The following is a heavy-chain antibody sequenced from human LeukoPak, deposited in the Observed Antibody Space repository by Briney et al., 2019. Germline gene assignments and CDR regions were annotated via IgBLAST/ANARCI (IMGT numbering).Heavy chain of an antibody. CDR3: ARARLGELSSDFDY. D-gene: IGHD3-16*02. CDR1: GYTFTSYG. CDR2: ISAYNGNT. J-gene: IGHJ4*02. Sequence: ASVKVSCKASGYTFTSYGISWVRQAPGQGLEWMGWISAYNGNTNYAQKLQGRVTMTTDTSTNTAYMELRSLRSDDTAVYYCARARLGELSSDFDYWGQGTLVTVSS. V-gene: IGHV1-18*01.